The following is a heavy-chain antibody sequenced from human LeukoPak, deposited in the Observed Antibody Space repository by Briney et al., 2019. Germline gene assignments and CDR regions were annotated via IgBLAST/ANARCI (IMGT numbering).Heavy chain of an antibody. CDR3: AREAEGGLLTPRSNWFDP. CDR1: GGSISSSSFY. Sequence: PSETLSLTCTVSGGSISSSSFYWGWIRQPPGKGLEWIGSIYSSGNTYYNPSLKSRVTISVDTSKNQFSLKLSSVTAADTAVYYCAREAEGGLLTPRSNWFDPWGQGTLVTVSS. D-gene: IGHD3-10*01. J-gene: IGHJ5*02. CDR2: IYSSGNT. V-gene: IGHV4-39*07.